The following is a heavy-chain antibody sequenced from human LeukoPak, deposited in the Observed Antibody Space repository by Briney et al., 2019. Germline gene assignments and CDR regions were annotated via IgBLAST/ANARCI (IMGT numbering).Heavy chain of an antibody. J-gene: IGHJ4*02. CDR1: GGSINSGDYY. CDR2: IFGSGSI. V-gene: IGHV4-30-4*03. CDR3: RVEQQLFLNHFDY. Sequence: SQTLSLTCTVSGGSINSGDYYWTWVRQPPGKGLEWIGYIFGSGSIYYNPSLKSRSTISIDTSKNQFSLKLSSVTAADTAVYYCRVEQQLFLNHFDYWGQGTLVTVSS. D-gene: IGHD6-13*01.